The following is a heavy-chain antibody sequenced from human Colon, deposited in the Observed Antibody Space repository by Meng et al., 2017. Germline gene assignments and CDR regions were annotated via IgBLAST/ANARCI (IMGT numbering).Heavy chain of an antibody. D-gene: IGHD4-17*01. J-gene: IGHJ5*02. V-gene: IGHV4-39*07. Sequence: QLQLQGSGPGLAKPSETLSPTCTVSGALINIGSYYWAWVRQAPGKGLEWIGSIHNSGKTYYNSSLKSRVTILVDTSKNQFSLKLTSVTAADTAVYLCARLVTTVTTGNWFDPWGQGTLVTVSS. CDR2: IHNSGKT. CDR1: GALINIGSYY. CDR3: ARLVTTVTTGNWFDP.